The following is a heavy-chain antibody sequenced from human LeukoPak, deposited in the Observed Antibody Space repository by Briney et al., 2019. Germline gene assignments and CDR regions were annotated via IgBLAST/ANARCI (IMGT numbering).Heavy chain of an antibody. J-gene: IGHJ6*04. Sequence: GGSLRLSCSASGFTFSSYAMHWVRQAPGKGLEYVSAISSNGGSTYYADSVKGRFTISRDNSKNTLYLQMSSLRAEDTAVYYCVSLAVADRFYYYYGVDVWGKGTTVTVSS. CDR3: VSLAVADRFYYYYGVDV. CDR1: GFTFSSYA. CDR2: ISSNGGST. V-gene: IGHV3-64D*06. D-gene: IGHD6-19*01.